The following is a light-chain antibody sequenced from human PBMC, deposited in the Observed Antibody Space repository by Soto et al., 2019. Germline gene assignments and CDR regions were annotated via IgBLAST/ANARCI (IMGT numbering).Light chain of an antibody. CDR3: QQYSKWPT. CDR2: GAF. CDR1: PSVSNY. V-gene: IGKV3D-15*01. Sequence: EIVLTQSPATLSLSLGERASIXCRASPSVSNYLAWYQQKPGQAPRLVIYGAFNRATGIPARFSGSGSGREFTLTISSLQSEDSALYYCQQYSKWPTFGQGTRLEIK. J-gene: IGKJ5*01.